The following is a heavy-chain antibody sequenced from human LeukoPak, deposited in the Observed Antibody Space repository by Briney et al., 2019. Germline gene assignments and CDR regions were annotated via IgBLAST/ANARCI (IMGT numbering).Heavy chain of an antibody. V-gene: IGHV3-66*01. J-gene: IGHJ4*02. CDR3: ARVLRFLEIDY. CDR2: IYSGGST. D-gene: IGHD3-3*01. CDR1: GFTVSNNY. Sequence: GGSLRLSCAASGFTVSNNYMSWVRQAPGKGLEWVSAIYSGGSTTYADSVKGGFTISRDNSENTVYLEMNSLRVEDTAVYYCARVLRFLEIDYWGQGTLVTVSS.